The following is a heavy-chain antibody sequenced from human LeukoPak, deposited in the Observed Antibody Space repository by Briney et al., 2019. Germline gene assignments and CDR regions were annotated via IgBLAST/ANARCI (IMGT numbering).Heavy chain of an antibody. V-gene: IGHV3-23*01. CDR1: GFTFSSYW. Sequence: GGSLRLSCTASGFTFSSYWMSWVRQAPGKGLEWVSAISGSGGSTYYADSVKGRFTISRDNSKNTLYLQMNSLRAEDTAVYYCAKDRLRFPGGTGSYYFDYWGQGTLVTVSS. D-gene: IGHD5-12*01. CDR3: AKDRLRFPGGTGSYYFDY. CDR2: ISGSGGST. J-gene: IGHJ4*02.